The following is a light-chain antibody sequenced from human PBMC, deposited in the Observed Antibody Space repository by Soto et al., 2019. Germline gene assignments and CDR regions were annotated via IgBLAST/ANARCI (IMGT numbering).Light chain of an antibody. Sequence: DIQLTQSPSFLSASVGDRVTITCRASQGISSYLAWYQQKPGKAPKVLIYGTSTLQSGVPSRFSGSGSGTEFTLTISSLQPEDSATYHCQQLSNNPYTFGQGTRLEI. CDR1: QGISSY. CDR2: GTS. V-gene: IGKV1-9*01. CDR3: QQLSNNPYT. J-gene: IGKJ5*01.